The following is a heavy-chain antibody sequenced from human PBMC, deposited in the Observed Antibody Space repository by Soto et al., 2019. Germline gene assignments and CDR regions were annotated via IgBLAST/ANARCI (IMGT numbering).Heavy chain of an antibody. Sequence: VTFSCKAVGLIFPSSAISWLRHAPGQALEWMGGIIRIFGTANYAQKFQGRVTITADKSTRTAYMELSSLRSEDTAVYYCAIESYYSDSSGYFSSSWFDPWGQGTLVTVSS. J-gene: IGHJ5*02. CDR2: IIRIFGTA. D-gene: IGHD3-22*01. CDR3: AIESYYSDSSGYFSSSWFDP. V-gene: IGHV1-69*06. CDR1: GLIFPSSA.